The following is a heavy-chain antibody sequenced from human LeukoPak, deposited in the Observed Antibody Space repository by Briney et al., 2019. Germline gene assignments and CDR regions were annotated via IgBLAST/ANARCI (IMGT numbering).Heavy chain of an antibody. Sequence: NPSETLSLTCTVSGGSISPYYWSWIRQPPGKGLEWIGYIYYSGSTNYNPSLKSRVTISVDTSKNQFSLKLSSVTAADTAVYYCARANYDILTGYYYYYYMDVWGKGTTVTISS. J-gene: IGHJ6*03. V-gene: IGHV4-59*01. D-gene: IGHD3-9*01. CDR3: ARANYDILTGYYYYYYMDV. CDR2: IYYSGST. CDR1: GGSISPYY.